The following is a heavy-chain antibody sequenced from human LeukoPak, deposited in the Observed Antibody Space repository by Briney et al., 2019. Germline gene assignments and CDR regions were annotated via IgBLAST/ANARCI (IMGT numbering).Heavy chain of an antibody. Sequence: SETLSLTCTVSGDSISNSRYYWGWIRQPPGKGMEWIATVYYSGNTYYNASLKSRVAVSVDTSKNQFSLNLTSVTAADTAIYFCARVVVVIIPGAVLRWGEYFQHWGQGTLVSVSS. CDR2: VYYSGNT. CDR3: ARVVVVIIPGAVLRWGEYFQH. D-gene: IGHD2-2*01. J-gene: IGHJ1*01. CDR1: GDSISNSRYY. V-gene: IGHV4-39*07.